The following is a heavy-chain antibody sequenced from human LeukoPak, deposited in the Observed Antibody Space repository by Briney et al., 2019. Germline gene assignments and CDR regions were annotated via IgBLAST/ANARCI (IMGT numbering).Heavy chain of an antibody. CDR2: IKKDGSEK. CDR1: GFIHSAFW. Sequence: PGGSLRLSCVASGFIHSAFWMGWVPRPTGRGVEWKDNIKKDGSEKDYVDSGKGRLSIFRYNAENSVYLQMNSLRAEDTAGYFGAIVAGVVPAGLLLWGKGSTVIVSS. V-gene: IGHV3-7*01. CDR3: AIVAGVVPAGLLL. J-gene: IGHJ6*04. D-gene: IGHD2-2*01.